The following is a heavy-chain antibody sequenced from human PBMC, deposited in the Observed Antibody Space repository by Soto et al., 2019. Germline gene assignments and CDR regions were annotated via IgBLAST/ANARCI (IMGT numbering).Heavy chain of an antibody. CDR3: ARGGQECTSTGCFYIYDGLVV. J-gene: IGHJ6*02. Sequence: QVQLVQSGAEVQKPGASVKVSCKASGYTFGYYGIGWVRQAPGQGLEWMGWISAYNGNTHYAQNLQGRVTLTTDTSTGTAYMELRSLRSEDTAVYYCARGGQECTSTGCFYIYDGLVVWGQGTPVTVSS. CDR1: GYTFGYYG. CDR2: ISAYNGNT. D-gene: IGHD2-2*01. V-gene: IGHV1-18*01.